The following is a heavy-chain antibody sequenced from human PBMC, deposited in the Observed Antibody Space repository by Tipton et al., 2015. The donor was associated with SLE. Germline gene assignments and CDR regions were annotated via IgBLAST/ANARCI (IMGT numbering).Heavy chain of an antibody. D-gene: IGHD6-19*01. Sequence: TLSLTCTVSGGSISSGDYFWSWIRQHPGKGLEWIGYIFYTGSTYYNPSLKSRLTISVDTSKNEFSLALSSVTAADTAIYYCGRVTSGWREVCWGQGTLVTVSS. CDR3: GRVTSGWREVC. V-gene: IGHV4-31*03. CDR2: IFYTGST. J-gene: IGHJ4*02. CDR1: GGSISSGDYF.